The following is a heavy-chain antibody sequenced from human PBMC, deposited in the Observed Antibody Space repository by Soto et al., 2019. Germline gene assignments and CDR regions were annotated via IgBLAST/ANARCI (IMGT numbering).Heavy chain of an antibody. CDR3: ARDDIVVVPAAINYYYYGMDV. CDR1: GYTFTSYG. V-gene: IGHV1-18*04. D-gene: IGHD2-2*01. CDR2: ISAYNGNT. Sequence: GASVKVSFKASGYTFTSYGISWVRQAPGQGLEWMGWISAYNGNTNYAQKLQGRVTMTTDTSTSTAYMELRSLRSDDTAVYYCARDDIVVVPAAINYYYYGMDVWGQGTTVTVSS. J-gene: IGHJ6*02.